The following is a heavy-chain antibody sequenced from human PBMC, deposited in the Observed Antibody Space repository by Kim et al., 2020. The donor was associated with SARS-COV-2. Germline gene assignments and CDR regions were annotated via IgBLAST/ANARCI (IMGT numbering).Heavy chain of an antibody. J-gene: IGHJ6*02. CDR3: AKDVDTAMELLDV. Sequence: GGSLRLSCAASGFTFSSYGMHWVRQAPGKGLEWVAVISYDGSNKYYADSVKGRFTISRDNSKNTLYLQINSLRAEDTAVYYCAKDVDTAMELLDVWGQGTTVTVSS. V-gene: IGHV3-30*18. D-gene: IGHD5-18*01. CDR1: GFTFSSYG. CDR2: ISYDGSNK.